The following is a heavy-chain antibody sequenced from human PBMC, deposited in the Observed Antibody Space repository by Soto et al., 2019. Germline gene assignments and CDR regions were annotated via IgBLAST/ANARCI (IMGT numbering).Heavy chain of an antibody. CDR1: GFTFSDYC. D-gene: IGHD2-2*01. CDR2: ISSSGSTI. J-gene: IGHJ6*03. CDR3: ARVVAPAATYYYYYYMDV. Sequence: GGSLRLSCAASGFTFSDYCMSWIRQAPGKGLEWVSYISSSGSTIYYADSVKGRFTISRDNAKNSLYLQMNSLRAEDTAVYYCARVVAPAATYYYYYYMDVWGKGTTVTVSS. V-gene: IGHV3-11*01.